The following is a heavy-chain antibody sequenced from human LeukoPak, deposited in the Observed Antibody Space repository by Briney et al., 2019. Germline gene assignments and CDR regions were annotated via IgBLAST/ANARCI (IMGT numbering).Heavy chain of an antibody. CDR3: ASSRGGYNEYYFDY. CDR2: INHSGST. V-gene: IGHV4-34*01. J-gene: IGHJ4*02. Sequence: SETLSLTCAVYGGSFSGYYWSWIRQPPGKGLEWIGEINHSGSTNYNPSLKSRVTISVDTSKNQFSLKLSSVTAADTAVYYCASSRGGYNEYYFDYWGQGTLVTVSS. D-gene: IGHD5-24*01. CDR1: GGSFSGYY.